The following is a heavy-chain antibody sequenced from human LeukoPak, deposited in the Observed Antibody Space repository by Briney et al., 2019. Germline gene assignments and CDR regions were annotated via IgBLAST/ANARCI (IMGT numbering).Heavy chain of an antibody. CDR2: ISHSSSTI. V-gene: IGHV3-48*01. CDR3: AKAFPDYGGNSGFDY. D-gene: IGHD4-23*01. CDR1: GFTFSSYS. Sequence: GGSLRLSCAASGFTFSSYSMNWVRQAPGKGLEWVSYISHSSSTIYYADSVKGRFTISRDNAKKSLYLQMNSLRAEDSAVYYCAKAFPDYGGNSGFDYWGQGTLVTVSS. J-gene: IGHJ4*02.